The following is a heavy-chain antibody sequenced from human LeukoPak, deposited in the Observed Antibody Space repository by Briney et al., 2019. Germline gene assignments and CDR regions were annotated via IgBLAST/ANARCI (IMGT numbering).Heavy chain of an antibody. CDR3: GKSEVTIPDSH. CDR1: GFTFSSYT. D-gene: IGHD2-21*02. J-gene: IGHJ4*01. CDR2: INYDGSEK. V-gene: IGHV3-7*01. Sequence: GGSLRLSCAASGFTFSSYTMNWVRQPPGKGLEWLANINYDGSEKYHVDSVKGRFTISRDNAKNSLYLQMNSLRVEDTAVYYCGKSEVTIPDSHWGQGTPVTVSS.